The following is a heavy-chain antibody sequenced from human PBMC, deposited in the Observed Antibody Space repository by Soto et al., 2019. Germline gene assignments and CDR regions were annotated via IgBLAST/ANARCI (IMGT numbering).Heavy chain of an antibody. Sequence: QVQLVESGGGVVQPGRSLRLSCAASEFTFRSYGMHWVRQAPGKGLEWVAVISYDGREIHYVDSVKGRFTISRDNSKDTLYLQMNSLRGEDTAVYFCANGKDGVSYYYGMDVWGPGTTVAVSS. D-gene: IGHD3-10*01. CDR3: ANGKDGVSYYYGMDV. CDR2: ISYDGREI. J-gene: IGHJ6*02. V-gene: IGHV3-30*18. CDR1: EFTFRSYG.